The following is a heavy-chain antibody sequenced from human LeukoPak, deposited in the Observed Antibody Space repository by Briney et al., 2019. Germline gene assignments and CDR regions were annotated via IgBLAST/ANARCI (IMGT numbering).Heavy chain of an antibody. D-gene: IGHD3-10*01. Sequence: GGSLRLSCAASGFTFDDYAMHWVRQAPGKGLEWVSGISWNNGSIGYADSVKGRFTISRDNAKNSLYLQMNSLRAEDTALYYCAKDIAGGSGSYYSHFDYWGQGTLVTVSS. CDR1: GFTFDDYA. V-gene: IGHV3-9*01. CDR2: ISWNNGSI. J-gene: IGHJ4*02. CDR3: AKDIAGGSGSYYSHFDY.